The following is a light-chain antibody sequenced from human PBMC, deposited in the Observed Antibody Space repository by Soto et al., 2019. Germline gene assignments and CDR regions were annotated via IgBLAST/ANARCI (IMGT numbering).Light chain of an antibody. CDR3: QQYDNLPA. CDR2: DAS. Sequence: DIQMTQSRSSLCAPGADAPTITFQASQDISNYLNWYQQKPGKAPKLLIYDASNLETGVPSRFSGSGSGTDFTFTISSLQPEDIATYYCQQYDNLPAFGGGTKVDIK. J-gene: IGKJ4*01. V-gene: IGKV1-33*01. CDR1: QDISNY.